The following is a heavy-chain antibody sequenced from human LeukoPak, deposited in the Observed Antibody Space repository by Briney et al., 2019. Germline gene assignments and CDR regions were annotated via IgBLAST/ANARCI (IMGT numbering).Heavy chain of an antibody. CDR3: ARAGYSYDHYYYYMDV. Sequence: SETLSLTCTVPGGSISSGSYYWSWIRQPAGKGLEWIGRIYTSGSTNYNPSLKSRVTISVDTSKNQFSLKLSSVTAADTAVYYCARAGYSYDHYYYYMDVWGKGTTVTVPS. D-gene: IGHD5-18*01. V-gene: IGHV4-61*02. CDR2: IYTSGST. CDR1: GGSISSGSYY. J-gene: IGHJ6*03.